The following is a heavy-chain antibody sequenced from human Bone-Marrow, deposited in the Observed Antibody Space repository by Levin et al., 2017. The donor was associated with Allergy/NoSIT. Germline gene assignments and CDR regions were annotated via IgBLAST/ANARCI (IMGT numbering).Heavy chain of an antibody. D-gene: IGHD3-3*01. CDR3: ARPRNDFRSGYVSGVGYFYDGLEV. CDR2: MNPNTGDT. CDR1: GYTFINYD. Sequence: PLASVKVSCKASGYTFINYDITWLRQTPGQGLVWMGWMNPNTGDTHTAGKFQGRVSMIGDTSIATAYMELSSLTSEDTAVYYCARPRNDFRSGYVSGVGYFYDGLEVWGQGTTVIVSS. J-gene: IGHJ6*02. V-gene: IGHV1-8*01.